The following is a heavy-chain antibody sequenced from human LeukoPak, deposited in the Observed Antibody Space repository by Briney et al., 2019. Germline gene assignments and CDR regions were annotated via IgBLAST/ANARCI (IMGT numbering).Heavy chain of an antibody. CDR1: GYTFTGYY. D-gene: IGHD2-2*01. J-gene: IGHJ5*02. Sequence: ASVKVSCKASGYTFTGYYMHWVRQAPGQGLEWMGWINPNSGGTNYAQKFQGRVTMTRDTSISTAYMELSRLRSDDTAVDYCASRYCSSTSCYLRFDPWGQGTLSPSPQ. V-gene: IGHV1-2*02. CDR2: INPNSGGT. CDR3: ASRYCSSTSCYLRFDP.